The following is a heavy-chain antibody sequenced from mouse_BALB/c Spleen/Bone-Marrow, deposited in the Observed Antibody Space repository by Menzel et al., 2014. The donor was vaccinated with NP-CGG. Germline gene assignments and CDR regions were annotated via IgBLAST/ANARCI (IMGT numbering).Heavy chain of an antibody. J-gene: IGHJ4*01. V-gene: IGHV5-6*01. CDR3: GRGDGSMDY. Sequence: EVNVVDSGGDLVKPGGSLKLSCAASELTYSSYGMSWVRQTPDKRLEWVATISGGDAYTYYPDSVKGRFTISRDSAKNILYLQMSSLKSEDTAMYYCGRGDGSMDYWGQGTSVTVSS. CDR1: ELTYSSYG. CDR2: ISGGDAYT. D-gene: IGHD3-3*01.